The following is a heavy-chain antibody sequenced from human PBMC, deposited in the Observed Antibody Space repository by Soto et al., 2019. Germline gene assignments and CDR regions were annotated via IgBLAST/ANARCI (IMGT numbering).Heavy chain of an antibody. V-gene: IGHV3-23*01. J-gene: IGHJ4*02. CDR1: GFTFSSYA. D-gene: IGHD1-26*01. Sequence: GGSLRLSCAASGFTFSSYAMSWVRQAPGKGLEWVSAISGSGGSTYYADSVKGRFTISRDNSKNTLYLQMNSLRAEDTAVYYCAKDAHAFTGELLRGDYWGQGTLVTVSS. CDR2: ISGSGGST. CDR3: AKDAHAFTGELLRGDY.